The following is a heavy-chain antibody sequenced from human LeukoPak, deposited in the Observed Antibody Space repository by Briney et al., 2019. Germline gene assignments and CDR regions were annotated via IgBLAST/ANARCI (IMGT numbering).Heavy chain of an antibody. V-gene: IGHV1-2*02. Sequence: ASVKVSCKASGYTFTGYYMHWVRHAPEQGLEWMGWINPNSGGTNYAQKFQGRVTMTRDTSISTAYMELSRLRSDDTAVYYCARDPLGYYYMDVWGKGTTVTVSS. D-gene: IGHD7-27*01. CDR3: ARDPLGYYYMDV. CDR1: GYTFTGYY. J-gene: IGHJ6*03. CDR2: INPNSGGT.